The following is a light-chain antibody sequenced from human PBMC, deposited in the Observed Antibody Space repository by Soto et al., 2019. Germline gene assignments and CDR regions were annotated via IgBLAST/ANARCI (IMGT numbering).Light chain of an antibody. CDR2: GAS. CDR3: QQYGNAPLT. CDR1: QSVSSSY. V-gene: IGKV3-20*01. J-gene: IGKJ3*01. Sequence: EIVLTQSPGTLSFSPGERATLTCRASQSVSSSYLAWFQQKPGQAPRLLIYGASSRATGIPDRFSGSGSGTDFTLTISRLEPEDFAVYYCQQYGNAPLTFGPGTKVD.